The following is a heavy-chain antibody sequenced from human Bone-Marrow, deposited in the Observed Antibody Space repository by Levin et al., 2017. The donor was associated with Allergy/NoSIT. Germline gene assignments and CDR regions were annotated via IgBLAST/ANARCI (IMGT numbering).Heavy chain of an antibody. CDR3: ARFNGYDFDY. V-gene: IGHV4-31*02. D-gene: IGHD5-12*01. Sequence: SQTLSLTCTVSGGSFSGGGYYWSWIHQHPGKGLEWIGYIYYSGNTYYNPSLKSRVIISVVTSKNQLSLKLTSVTVADTAVYYCARFNGYDFDYWGQGTLVTVSS. CDR1: GGSFSGGGYY. CDR2: IYYSGNT. J-gene: IGHJ4*02.